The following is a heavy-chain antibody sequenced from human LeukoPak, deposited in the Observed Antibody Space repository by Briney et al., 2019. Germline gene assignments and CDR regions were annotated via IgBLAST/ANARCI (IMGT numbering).Heavy chain of an antibody. CDR2: IYYSGST. V-gene: IGHV4-31*03. CDR3: ARVGTDYGASVNWFDP. CDR1: GGSISSGGYY. D-gene: IGHD4/OR15-4a*01. Sequence: SETLSLTCTVSGGSISSGGYYWSWIRQHPGTGLEWIGYIYYSGSTYYNPSLKSRVTISVDTSKNQFSLKLSSVTAADTAVYYCARVGTDYGASVNWFDPWGQGTLVTVSS. J-gene: IGHJ5*02.